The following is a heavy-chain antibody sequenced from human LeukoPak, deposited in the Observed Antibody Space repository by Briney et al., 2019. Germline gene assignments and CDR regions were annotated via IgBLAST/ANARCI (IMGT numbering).Heavy chain of an antibody. D-gene: IGHD6-13*01. J-gene: IGHJ4*02. V-gene: IGHV3-48*03. CDR1: GFTFSNYE. CDR3: ARDSSSWSN. CDR2: ISSSGGII. Sequence: PGGSLRLSCAASGFTFSNYEMNWVRQAPGKGLEWVSYISSSGGIIDYTDSVKGRFTISRDNAKNSLYLQMNSLRAEDTAVYYCARDSSSWSNWGQGTLVTVSS.